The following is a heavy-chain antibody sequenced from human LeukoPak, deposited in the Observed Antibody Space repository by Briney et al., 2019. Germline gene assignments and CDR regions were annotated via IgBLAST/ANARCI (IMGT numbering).Heavy chain of an antibody. CDR3: ARHLTGGFDY. CDR2: INHSGST. J-gene: IGHJ4*02. Sequence: SETLSLTCAVYGGSFSGYYWSWIRQPPGKGLEWIGEINHSGSTNYNPSLKSRVTISVDTSKNQFSLKLSSVTAADTAVYYCARHLTGGFDYWGQGTLVTVSS. V-gene: IGHV4-34*01. CDR1: GGSFSGYY.